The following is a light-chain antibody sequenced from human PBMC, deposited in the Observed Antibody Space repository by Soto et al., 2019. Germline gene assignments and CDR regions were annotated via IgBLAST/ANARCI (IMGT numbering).Light chain of an antibody. V-gene: IGKV1-39*01. Sequence: DIQMTQSPSSLSASVGDRVTITCRAGQNINAYLSWYQQNPGKAPRLLFYAASSLESGVPSRFSGSGSGTDFTLTISSLQPGDFATYYCQQSYSTPWTFGQGTRVDIK. CDR2: AAS. CDR1: QNINAY. J-gene: IGKJ1*01. CDR3: QQSYSTPWT.